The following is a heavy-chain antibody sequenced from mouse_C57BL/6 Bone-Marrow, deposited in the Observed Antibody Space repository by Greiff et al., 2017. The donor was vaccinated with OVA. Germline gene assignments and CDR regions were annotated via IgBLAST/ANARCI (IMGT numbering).Heavy chain of an antibody. CDR1: GFSLTSYG. V-gene: IGHV2-5*01. J-gene: IGHJ4*01. Sequence: QVQLQQSGPGLVQPSQSLSIPCTVSGFSLTSYGVHWVRQSPGKGLEWLGVIWRGGSTDYNAAFMSRLSITKDNSKSQVFFKMNSLQADDTAIYYCAKRDYSNSYYAMDYWGQGTSVTVSS. CDR3: AKRDYSNSYYAMDY. CDR2: IWRGGST. D-gene: IGHD2-5*01.